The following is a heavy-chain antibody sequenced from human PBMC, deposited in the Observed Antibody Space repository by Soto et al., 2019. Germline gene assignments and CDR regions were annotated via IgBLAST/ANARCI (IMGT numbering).Heavy chain of an antibody. CDR1: GFTFSSYG. CDR3: ANPGWRAGHYGMDV. J-gene: IGHJ6*02. Sequence: QVQLVESGGGVVQPGRSLRLSCAASGFTFSSYGMHWVRQTPGKGLEWVAVISYDGSNKYYADSVKGRFTISRDNSKNTLYLQMNSMRTEDTAVYYCANPGWRAGHYGMDVWGQGTTVTVS. CDR2: ISYDGSNK. V-gene: IGHV3-30*18. D-gene: IGHD2-15*01.